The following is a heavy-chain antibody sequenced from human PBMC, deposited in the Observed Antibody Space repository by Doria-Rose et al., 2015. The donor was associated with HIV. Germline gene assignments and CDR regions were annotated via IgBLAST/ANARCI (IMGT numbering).Heavy chain of an antibody. CDR3: ARFRPSRGIYYSLDV. J-gene: IGHJ6*03. D-gene: IGHD3-10*01. V-gene: IGHV4-4*09. CDR1: GGSISSYY. Sequence: KPAETLSLTCTVSGGSISSYYWNWIRQPLGKGLEWIGYIYSSGSTHYNSSLKSRVTISIDTSKNQFSLKLSSVTAADTAVYYCARFRPSRGIYYSLDVWGKGTTVTVSS. CDR2: IYSSGST.